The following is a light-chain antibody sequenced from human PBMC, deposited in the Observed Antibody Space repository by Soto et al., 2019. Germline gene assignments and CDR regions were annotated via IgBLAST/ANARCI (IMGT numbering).Light chain of an antibody. Sequence: DIQMTQSPSSLSASIGDRVTITCQASQNITNNLSWYQQKPGKAPNLLIYHASKLAKGVTPRFSGSGSGTDFSFIITSLQREDLATYYCQQYYGLPPITIGQGTRLEI. J-gene: IGKJ5*01. CDR2: HAS. CDR1: QNITNN. V-gene: IGKV1-33*01. CDR3: QQYYGLPPIT.